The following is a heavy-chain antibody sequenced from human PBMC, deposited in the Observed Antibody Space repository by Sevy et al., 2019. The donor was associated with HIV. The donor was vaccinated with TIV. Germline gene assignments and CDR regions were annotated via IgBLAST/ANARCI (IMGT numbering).Heavy chain of an antibody. CDR3: AGNGHNGYSYGPGGAWWFDP. CDR2: ISSSSSYI. CDR1: GFTFSSYS. V-gene: IGHV3-21*01. D-gene: IGHD5-18*01. Sequence: GGSLRLSCAASGFTFSSYSMNWVRQAPGKGLEWVSSISSSSSYIYYADSVKGRFTISRDNAKNSLYLQMNSLRAEDTAVYYCAGNGHNGYSYGPGGAWWFDPWGQGTLVTVSS. J-gene: IGHJ5*02.